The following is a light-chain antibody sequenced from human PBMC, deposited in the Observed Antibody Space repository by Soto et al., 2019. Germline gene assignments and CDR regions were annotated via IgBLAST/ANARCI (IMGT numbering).Light chain of an antibody. CDR1: NIGSKS. CDR3: QVWDSSSDHPYV. Sequence: YELTQPPSVSVAPGKTARITCGGNNIGSKSVHWYQQKPGQAPVLVIYYDSDRPSGIPERFSGSNSGNTATLTISRVEAGDVADYYCQVWDSSSDHPYVFGTGTKLTVL. J-gene: IGLJ1*01. V-gene: IGLV3-21*04. CDR2: YDS.